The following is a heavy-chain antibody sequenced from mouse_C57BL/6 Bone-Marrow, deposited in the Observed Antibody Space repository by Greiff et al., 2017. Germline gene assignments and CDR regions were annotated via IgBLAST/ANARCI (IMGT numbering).Heavy chain of an antibody. CDR3: ASSSTTVVDYFDY. J-gene: IGHJ2*01. D-gene: IGHD1-1*01. CDR2: IHPSDSDT. CDR1: GYPFTSYW. Sequence: QVQLQQPGAELVKPGASVKVSCKASGYPFTSYWMHWVKQRPGQGLEWIGRIHPSDSDTNYNQNFKGKATLTVDKSSSTAYMQLSSLTSEDSAVYYCASSSTTVVDYFDYWGQGTTLTVSS. V-gene: IGHV1-74*01.